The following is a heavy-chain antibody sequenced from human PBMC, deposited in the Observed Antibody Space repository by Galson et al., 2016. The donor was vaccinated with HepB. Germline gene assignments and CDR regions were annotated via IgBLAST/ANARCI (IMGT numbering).Heavy chain of an antibody. CDR1: GYIFTAHN. D-gene: IGHD1-26*01. Sequence: SVKVSCKASGYIFTAHNMHWVRQAPGQGLEWMGWINPENGDTDYGQKFQGRVTMTMDTSVNTAYLDLRRLTSDYTAVYYCARGRWRVGATMDFWGQGTLVTVSS. V-gene: IGHV1-2*02. J-gene: IGHJ4*02. CDR2: INPENGDT. CDR3: ARGRWRVGATMDF.